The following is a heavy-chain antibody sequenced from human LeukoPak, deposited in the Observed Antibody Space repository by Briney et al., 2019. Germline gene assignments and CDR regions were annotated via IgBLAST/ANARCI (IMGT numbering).Heavy chain of an antibody. D-gene: IGHD2-15*01. CDR1: GESFGGYY. CDR2: IDHTGST. Sequence: PSETLSLTCAVHGESFGGYYWNWIRQPPGKGLEWIGEIDHTGSTNYISSLKSRMTISVDTSKNQFSLKLTSVTAADTAVYYCARSPRYQYCSGGSCYSHYLDYWGQGTLVTVSS. V-gene: IGHV4-34*01. J-gene: IGHJ4*02. CDR3: ARSPRYQYCSGGSCYSHYLDY.